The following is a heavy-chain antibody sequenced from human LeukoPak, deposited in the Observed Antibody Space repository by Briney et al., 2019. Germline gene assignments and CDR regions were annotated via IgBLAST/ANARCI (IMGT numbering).Heavy chain of an antibody. CDR3: AKDSYDFWSGTFDY. V-gene: IGHV3-30*18. CDR2: ISYDGSNK. J-gene: IGHJ4*02. CDR1: GFTFSSYG. D-gene: IGHD3-3*01. Sequence: GGSLRLSCAASGFTFSSYGMHWVRQAPGKGLEWVAVISYDGSNKYYADSVKGRFTISRDNSKNTLYLQMNSLRAEDTAVYYCAKDSYDFWSGTFDYWGQGTLVTVSS.